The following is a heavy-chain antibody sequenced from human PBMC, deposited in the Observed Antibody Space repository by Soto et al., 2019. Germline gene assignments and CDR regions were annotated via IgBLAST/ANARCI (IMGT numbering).Heavy chain of an antibody. J-gene: IGHJ3*02. CDR3: AREPLTLAGDDDAFDI. V-gene: IGHV4-31*03. CDR2: IYYSGST. Sequence: SETLSLTCTVSGGSIISGGYYWSLIRQHPGKGLEWIGYIYYSGSTYYNPSLKSRVTISVDTSKNQFSLKLSSVTAADTAVYYCAREPLTLAGDDDAFDIWGQGTMVTVSS. CDR1: GGSIISGGYY. D-gene: IGHD6-19*01.